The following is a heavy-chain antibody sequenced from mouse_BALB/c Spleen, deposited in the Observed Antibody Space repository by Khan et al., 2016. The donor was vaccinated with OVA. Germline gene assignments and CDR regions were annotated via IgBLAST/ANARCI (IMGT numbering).Heavy chain of an antibody. CDR2: ISYSGST. D-gene: IGHD1-2*01. Sequence: EVQLQESGPGLVKPSQSLSLTCTVTGYSITSDYAWNWIRQFPGNKLEWMGYISYSGSTSYNPSLKSRISITRDTSKNQFFLQLNSVTTEDTATYYWAITATSGMDYWGQGTSVTVSS. CDR1: GYSITSDYA. CDR3: AITATSGMDY. J-gene: IGHJ4*01. V-gene: IGHV3-2*02.